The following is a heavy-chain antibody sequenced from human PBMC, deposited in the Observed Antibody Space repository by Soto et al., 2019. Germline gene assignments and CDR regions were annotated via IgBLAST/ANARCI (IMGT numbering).Heavy chain of an antibody. CDR3: ARGSATVVTPGDH. D-gene: IGHD4-17*01. Sequence: QVQLVESGGGVVQPGRSLRLSCAASGFTFSSYAMHWVRQAPGKGLEWVAVISYDGSNKYYADSVKGRFTISIDNSKHSLYLQMNSLRAEDTAVYYCARGSATVVTPGDHWGQGTLVTVSS. CDR2: ISYDGSNK. V-gene: IGHV3-30-3*01. CDR1: GFTFSSYA. J-gene: IGHJ4*02.